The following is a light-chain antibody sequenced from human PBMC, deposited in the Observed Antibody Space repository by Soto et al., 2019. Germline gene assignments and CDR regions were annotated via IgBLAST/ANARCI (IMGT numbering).Light chain of an antibody. CDR1: SSDIGPYNY. Sequence: QSALTEPASVSGSPWQSITISCIGTSSDIGPYNYVSWYQQHPDKAPKLILYEVTNRPSGASDRFSGSKSGNAAFLTISGLQAEDEADYHCSSYSSSATPYVFGTGTKVTVL. CDR2: EVT. CDR3: SSYSSSATPYV. V-gene: IGLV2-14*01. J-gene: IGLJ1*01.